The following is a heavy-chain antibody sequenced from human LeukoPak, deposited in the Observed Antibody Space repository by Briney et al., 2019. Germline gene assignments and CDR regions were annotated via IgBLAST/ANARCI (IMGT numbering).Heavy chain of an antibody. CDR1: GGSISSYY. CDR3: ARFSEYYHSSVHYLDY. V-gene: IGHV4-4*07. Sequence: SETLSLTCTVSGGSISSYYWSWIRQPPGKGLEWIGRIYTSGSTNYNPSLKSRVTMSVDTSKNQFSLKLSSVTAADTAVYYCARFSEYYHSSVHYLDYWGQGTLVSVSS. J-gene: IGHJ4*02. CDR2: IYTSGST. D-gene: IGHD3-22*01.